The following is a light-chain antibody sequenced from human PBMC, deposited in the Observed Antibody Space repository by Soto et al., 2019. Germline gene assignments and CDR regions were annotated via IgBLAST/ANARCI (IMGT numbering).Light chain of an antibody. CDR3: QQASSFPLT. Sequence: IQMTQSPSSVSASVGDSVTITCRASQVISSWLAWYQVKPGKAPKLLIYGASNRESGVPSRFSASESGTLSTLTINSLQPEDFATYYCQQASSFPLTFGGGTTVEI. J-gene: IGKJ4*01. CDR2: GAS. V-gene: IGKV1-12*01. CDR1: QVISSW.